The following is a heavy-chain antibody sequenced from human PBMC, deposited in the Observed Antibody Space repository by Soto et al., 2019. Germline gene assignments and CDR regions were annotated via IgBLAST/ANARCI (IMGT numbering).Heavy chain of an antibody. CDR3: AREWSSYGMDV. CDR2: IYHSGST. J-gene: IGHJ6*02. D-gene: IGHD3-3*01. Sequence: QLQLQESGSGLVKPSQTLSLTCAVSGGSISSGGYSWSWIRQPPGKGLEWIGYIYHSGSTYYNPSPTSRVTIPVDRSKNQCSLRLSSVTAADPAVYYGAREWSSYGMDVWGQGTTVTVS. V-gene: IGHV4-30-2*01. CDR1: GGSISSGGYS.